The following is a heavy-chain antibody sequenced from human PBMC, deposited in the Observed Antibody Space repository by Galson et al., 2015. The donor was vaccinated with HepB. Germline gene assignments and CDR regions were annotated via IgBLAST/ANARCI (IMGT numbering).Heavy chain of an antibody. D-gene: IGHD3-10*01. CDR3: ANLAGGRYYGSGSNPSDMDV. CDR1: GFTFSSYG. Sequence: GFTFSSYGMQWVPQAPGTGVGWAAVIWYDGSNTYYADTVKGRFTISRYNSKNTLYLQMNSLRAEGTAVYDCANLAGGRYYGSGSNPSDMDVWGQGTPVTVSS. CDR2: IWYDGSNT. J-gene: IGHJ6*02. V-gene: IGHV3-33*06.